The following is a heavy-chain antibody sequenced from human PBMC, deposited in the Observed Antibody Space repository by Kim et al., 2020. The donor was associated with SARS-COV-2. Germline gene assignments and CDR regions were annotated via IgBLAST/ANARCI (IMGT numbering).Heavy chain of an antibody. CDR3: ARPLEVHTDVESDAFDI. J-gene: IGHJ3*02. CDR1: GFTFSSYG. D-gene: IGHD2-2*02. Sequence: GGSLRLSCAASGFTFSSYGMHWVRQAPGKGLEWVAVIWYDGSNKYYADSVKGRFTISRDNSKNTLYLQMNSLRAEDTAVYYCARPLEVHTDVESDAFDIWGQGTMVTVSS. V-gene: IGHV3-33*01. CDR2: IWYDGSNK.